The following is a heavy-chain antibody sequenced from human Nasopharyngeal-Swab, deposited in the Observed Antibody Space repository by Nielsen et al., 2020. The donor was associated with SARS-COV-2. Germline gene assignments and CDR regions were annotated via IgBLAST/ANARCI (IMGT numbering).Heavy chain of an antibody. CDR3: AREGYSSSWYGRNWFDP. Sequence: GGSLRLSCAASGFTFDDYGMSRVRQAPGKGLEWVSGINWNGGSTGYADSVKGRFTISRDNAKNSLYLQMNSLRAEDTAVYYCAREGYSSSWYGRNWFDPWGQGTLVTVSS. J-gene: IGHJ5*02. V-gene: IGHV3-20*04. CDR2: INWNGGST. CDR1: GFTFDDYG. D-gene: IGHD6-13*01.